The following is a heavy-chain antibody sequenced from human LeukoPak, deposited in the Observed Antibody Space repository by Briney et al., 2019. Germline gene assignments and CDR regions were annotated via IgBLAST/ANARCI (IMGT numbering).Heavy chain of an antibody. CDR1: GGSFSGYY. V-gene: IGHV4-34*01. J-gene: IGHJ5*02. Sequence: SETLSLTCAVYGGSFSGYYWSWIRQPPGKGLEWIGEINHSGSTNYNPSLKSRVTISVDTSKNQFSLKLSSVTAADTAVYYCARGGRLRFLDRLTWFDPWGQGTLVTVSS. CDR3: ARGGRLRFLDRLTWFDP. D-gene: IGHD3-3*01. CDR2: INHSGST.